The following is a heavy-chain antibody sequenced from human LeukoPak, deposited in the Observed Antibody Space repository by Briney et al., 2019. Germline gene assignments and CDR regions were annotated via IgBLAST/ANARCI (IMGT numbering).Heavy chain of an antibody. Sequence: PSETLSLSCTVSGGSISSYYWSWIRQPPGKGLEWIGCIYYSGSTNYNPSLKSRVTISVDTSKDQFSLKLSSVTAADTAVYYCARVRVPAAGWFDPWGQGTLVTVSS. V-gene: IGHV4-59*01. CDR3: ARVRVPAAGWFDP. D-gene: IGHD2-2*01. CDR1: GGSISSYY. J-gene: IGHJ5*02. CDR2: IYYSGST.